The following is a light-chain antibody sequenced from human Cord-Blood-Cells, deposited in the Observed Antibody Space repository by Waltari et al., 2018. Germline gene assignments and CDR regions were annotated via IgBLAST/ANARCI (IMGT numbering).Light chain of an antibody. CDR2: DVS. Sequence: QSALTQPRSVSGSPGQSVPISCTGTSSDVGGYNYVPWYQQHPGKAPKLMIYDVSKRPSGGPDRFSGSKSGNTASLTISGLQAEDEADYYCCSYAGSYVFGTGTKVTVL. V-gene: IGLV2-11*01. CDR3: CSYAGSYV. CDR1: SSDVGGYNY. J-gene: IGLJ1*01.